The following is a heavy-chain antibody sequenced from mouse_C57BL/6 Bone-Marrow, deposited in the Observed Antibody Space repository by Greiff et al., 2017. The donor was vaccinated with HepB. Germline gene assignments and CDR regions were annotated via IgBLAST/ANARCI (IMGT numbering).Heavy chain of an antibody. CDR2: IHPNSGST. CDR1: GYTFTSYW. Sequence: VQLQQPGAELVKPGASVKLSCKASGYTFTSYWMHWVKQRPGQGLEWIGMIHPNSGSTNYNEKFKSKATLTVDKSSSTAYMQLSSLTSEDAAVYYCAIWLRRHYAMDYWGQGTSVTVSS. V-gene: IGHV1-64*01. D-gene: IGHD2-2*01. CDR3: AIWLRRHYAMDY. J-gene: IGHJ4*01.